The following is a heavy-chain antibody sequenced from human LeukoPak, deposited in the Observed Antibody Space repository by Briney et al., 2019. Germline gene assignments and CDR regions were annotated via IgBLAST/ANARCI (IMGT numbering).Heavy chain of an antibody. CDR1: GGTFSSYA. CDR2: IIPIFGTA. D-gene: IGHD6-13*01. Sequence: SVKVSCMASGGTFSSYAISWVRQAPGQGLEWMGGIIPIFGTANYAQKFQGRVTITADESTSTAYMELSSLRSEDTAVYYCARGYSSSWYFDYWGQGTLVIVSS. CDR3: ARGYSSSWYFDY. J-gene: IGHJ4*02. V-gene: IGHV1-69*01.